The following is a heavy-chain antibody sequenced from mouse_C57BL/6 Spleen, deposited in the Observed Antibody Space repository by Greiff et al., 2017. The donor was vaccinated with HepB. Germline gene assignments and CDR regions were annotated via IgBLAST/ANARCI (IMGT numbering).Heavy chain of an antibody. CDR1: GYSITSGYY. J-gene: IGHJ2*01. CDR2: ISYDGSN. Sequence: VQLQQSGPGLVKPSQSLSLTCSVTGYSITSGYYWNWIRQFPGNKLEWMGYISYDGSNNYNPSLKNRISITRDTSKNQFFLKLNSVTTEDTATYYCAREGYPFDYWGQGTTLTVSS. D-gene: IGHD2-2*01. V-gene: IGHV3-6*01. CDR3: AREGYPFDY.